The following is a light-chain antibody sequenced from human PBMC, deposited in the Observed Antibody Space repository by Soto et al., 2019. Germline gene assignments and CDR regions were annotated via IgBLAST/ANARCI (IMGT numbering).Light chain of an antibody. CDR3: CSFTTGNTAYV. CDR1: SSDVGLYNY. J-gene: IGLJ1*01. Sequence: QSALTQPGSVSGSPGQSITISCTGTSSDVGLYNYVSWYQQHPGKAPKVMIYEVTNRPSGVSTRFSGSKSGNKASLTISGLEAEDEAEYYCCSFTTGNTAYVFGTGTKVTVL. CDR2: EVT. V-gene: IGLV2-14*01.